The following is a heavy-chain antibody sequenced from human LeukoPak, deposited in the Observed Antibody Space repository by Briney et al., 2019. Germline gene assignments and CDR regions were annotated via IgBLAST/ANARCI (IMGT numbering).Heavy chain of an antibody. CDR2: ISGSDGST. D-gene: IGHD6-19*01. J-gene: IGHJ5*02. CDR3: AKLGQQWLVTHNWFDP. CDR1: EFTFSGYA. V-gene: IGHV3-23*01. Sequence: PGGSLRLSCAASEFTFSGYAMSWVRQAPGKGLEWVSAISGSDGSTYYADSVKGRFTISRDNSKNTLYVQMNSLRAEDTAVYYCAKLGQQWLVTHNWFDPWGQGTLVTVSS.